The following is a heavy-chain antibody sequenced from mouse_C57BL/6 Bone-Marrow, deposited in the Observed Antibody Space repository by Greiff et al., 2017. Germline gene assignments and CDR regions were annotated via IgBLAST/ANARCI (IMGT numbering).Heavy chain of an antibody. CDR2: INPYNGGT. CDR3: ARDTTVVANAMDY. V-gene: IGHV1-19*01. CDR1: GYTFTDYY. J-gene: IGHJ4*01. Sequence: SGPVLVKPGASVKMSCKASGYTFTDYYMNWVKQSHGKSLEWIGVINPYNGGTSYNQKFKGKATLTVDKSSSTAYMELNSLTSEDSAVYYCARDTTVVANAMDYWGQGTSVTVSS. D-gene: IGHD1-1*01.